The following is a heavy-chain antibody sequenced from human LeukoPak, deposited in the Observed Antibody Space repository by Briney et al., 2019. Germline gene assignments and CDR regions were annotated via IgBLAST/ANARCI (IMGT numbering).Heavy chain of an antibody. Sequence: GGSLRLSCAASGFTFSSYSMNWVRQAPGKGPEWVSSISSSSSYIYYADSVKGRFTISRDNAKNSLYLQMNSLRAEDTAVYYCARGRLLRAFDIWGQGTMVTVSS. J-gene: IGHJ3*02. V-gene: IGHV3-21*01. CDR2: ISSSSSYI. CDR1: GFTFSSYS. CDR3: ARGRLLRAFDI. D-gene: IGHD6-25*01.